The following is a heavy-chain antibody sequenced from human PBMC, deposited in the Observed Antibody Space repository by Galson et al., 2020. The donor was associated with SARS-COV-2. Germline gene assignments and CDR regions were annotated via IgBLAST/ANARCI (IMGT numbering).Heavy chain of an antibody. CDR3: ARESRKFSSSAFDS. Sequence: GGSLRLSCVTSGFTFEDYTMHWVRQAPGKGLEWVSLISWDSGDIFYADSVKGRFTVSRDTSKDSLYLQMNRLREEDSALYYCARESRKFSSSAFDSWGQGTLVTVSS. J-gene: IGHJ4*02. CDR2: ISWDSGDI. V-gene: IGHV3-43*01. D-gene: IGHD3-10*01. CDR1: GFTFEDYT.